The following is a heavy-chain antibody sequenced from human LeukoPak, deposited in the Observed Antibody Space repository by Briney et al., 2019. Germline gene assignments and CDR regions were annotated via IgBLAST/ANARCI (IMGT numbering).Heavy chain of an antibody. CDR3: ARVRNYDGSTYYFDY. CDR2: ISAYSGNT. J-gene: IGHJ4*02. CDR1: GYTFTNYG. Sequence: ASVKVSCKASGYTFTNYGFSWVRQAPGRGLEWMGWISAYSGNTNYAQKFQGRVTMTTDTSTSTAYMELRSLRSDDTAVYYCARVRNYDGSTYYFDYWGQGTLVTVSS. D-gene: IGHD3-22*01. V-gene: IGHV1-18*01.